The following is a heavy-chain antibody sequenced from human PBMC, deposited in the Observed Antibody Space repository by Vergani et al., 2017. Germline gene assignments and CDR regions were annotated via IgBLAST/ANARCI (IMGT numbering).Heavy chain of an antibody. CDR2: IYYTGST. J-gene: IGHJ4*02. V-gene: IGHV4-59*13. Sequence: QLQLQESGPGLVKPSETLSLTCTVSGGSISRYYWSWIRQPPGKGLDWIGYIYYTGSTNYNPSLKSRVTISVDTSKNQFSLKLSSVTAADTAVYYCAREVGSYYGSDWGQGTLVTVSS. CDR3: AREVGSYYGSD. D-gene: IGHD3-10*01. CDR1: GGSISRYY.